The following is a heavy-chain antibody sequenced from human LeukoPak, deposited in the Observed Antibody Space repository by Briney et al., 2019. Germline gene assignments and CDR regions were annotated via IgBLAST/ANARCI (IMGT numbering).Heavy chain of an antibody. CDR2: INSISGEI. Sequence: GGSPRLSCVASGFTFSYYSMNWVRQAPGKGLEWVSYINSISGEIWYADSVKGRFTISRDDAKDSLYLRMNSLRDEDTAVYYCARDHGYAFDYWGQGTLVTVSS. CDR3: ARDHGYAFDY. CDR1: GFTFSYYS. V-gene: IGHV3-48*02. J-gene: IGHJ4*02. D-gene: IGHD5-12*01.